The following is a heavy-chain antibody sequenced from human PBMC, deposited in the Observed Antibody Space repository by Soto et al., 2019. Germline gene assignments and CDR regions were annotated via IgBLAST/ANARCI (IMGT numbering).Heavy chain of an antibody. J-gene: IGHJ6*03. CDR2: ISGSGGST. CDR1: GFTFSSYA. V-gene: IGHV3-23*01. Sequence: GSLRLSCAASGFTFSSYAMSWVRQAPGKGLEWVSAISGSGGSTYYADSVKGRFTISRDNSKNTLYLQMNSLRAEDTAVYYCAKGSSTLPGYYYYYMDVWGKGTTVTVSS. D-gene: IGHD2-2*01. CDR3: AKGSSTLPGYYYYYMDV.